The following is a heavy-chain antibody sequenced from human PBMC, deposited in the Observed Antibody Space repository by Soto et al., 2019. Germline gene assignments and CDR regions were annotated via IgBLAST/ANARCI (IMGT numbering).Heavy chain of an antibody. Sequence: QVQLVQSGTEVKKPESSVKVSCKTSGGSLSTNPISWVRQAPGQGLEWMGGTGSGTGPGNHAQKFQGRLTLTAAKSTGTVYMELSNLSSEDTAVYYCARRDSGGFFRFFDSWGQGTLVTVSS. V-gene: IGHV1-69*06. CDR3: ARRDSGGFFRFFDS. CDR1: GGSLSTNP. CDR2: TGSGTGPG. J-gene: IGHJ4*02. D-gene: IGHD2-15*01.